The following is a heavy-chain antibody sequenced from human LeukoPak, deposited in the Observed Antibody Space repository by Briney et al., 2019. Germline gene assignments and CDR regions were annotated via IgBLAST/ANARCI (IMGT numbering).Heavy chain of an antibody. CDR2: IYSGGST. CDR3: ARVPGKDYFDY. CDR1: GFTFSSYR. Sequence: GGSLRLSCAASGFTFSSYRMNWVRQAPGKGLEWVSVIYSGGSTYYADSVKGRFTISRDNSKNTLYLQMNSLRAEDTAVYYCARVPGKDYFDYWGQGTLVTVSS. V-gene: IGHV3-66*01. J-gene: IGHJ4*02.